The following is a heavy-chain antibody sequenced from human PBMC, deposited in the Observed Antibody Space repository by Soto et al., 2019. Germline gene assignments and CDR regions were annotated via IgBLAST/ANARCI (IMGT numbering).Heavy chain of an antibody. Sequence: GESLKISCKGSGYSFTSYWISWVRQMPGKGLEWMGRIDPSDSYTNYSPSFQGHVTISADKSISTAYLQWSSLKASDTAMYYCARQLIAAAGYYYYGMDVWGQGTTVTVSS. CDR2: IDPSDSYT. V-gene: IGHV5-10-1*01. D-gene: IGHD6-13*01. CDR3: ARQLIAAAGYYYYGMDV. J-gene: IGHJ6*02. CDR1: GYSFTSYW.